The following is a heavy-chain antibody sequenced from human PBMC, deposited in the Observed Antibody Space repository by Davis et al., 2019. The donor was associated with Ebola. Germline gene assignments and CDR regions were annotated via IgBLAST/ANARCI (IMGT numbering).Heavy chain of an antibody. CDR2: IKQGGSEQ. D-gene: IGHD6-19*01. CDR3: AKGDNSGWYGVDY. CDR1: GFPFSRHW. Sequence: GSLRLPCGTSGFPFSRHWMSWVRQAPGKGLELVANIKQGGSEQYYVDSVKGRFTISRENSKATLDLQMNSLRAEDTAVYYCAKGDNSGWYGVDYWGQGTLVTVSS. J-gene: IGHJ4*02. V-gene: IGHV3-7*01.